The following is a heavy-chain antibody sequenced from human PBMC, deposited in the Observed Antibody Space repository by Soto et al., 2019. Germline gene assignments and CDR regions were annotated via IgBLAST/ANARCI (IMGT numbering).Heavy chain of an antibody. D-gene: IGHD2-15*01. J-gene: IGHJ6*02. CDR3: AKDLDVVMVLSATRGLDV. CDR1: GFTFSNFG. Sequence: GGSLRLSCVGSGFTFSNFGMHWVRQAPGKVLEWVAGISYDGRSESYVDSVRGRFTLSRDNSKNTLSLQMISLRPEDTGVYYCAKDLDVVMVLSATRGLDVWGQGT. CDR2: ISYDGRSE. V-gene: IGHV3-30*18.